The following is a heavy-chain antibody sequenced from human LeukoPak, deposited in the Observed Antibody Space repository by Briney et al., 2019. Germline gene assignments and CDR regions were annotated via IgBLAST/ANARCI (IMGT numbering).Heavy chain of an antibody. Sequence: GGSLRLSCAASGFTFSNYEMNWVRQAPGKGLEWVSYISDSGRTIYNADSAKGRFTISRDNAKNSLYLQMNSLRAEDTAVCYCASLSGYDPPHDYWGQGTLVTVSS. CDR2: ISDSGRTI. V-gene: IGHV3-48*03. CDR1: GFTFSNYE. D-gene: IGHD5-12*01. J-gene: IGHJ4*02. CDR3: ASLSGYDPPHDY.